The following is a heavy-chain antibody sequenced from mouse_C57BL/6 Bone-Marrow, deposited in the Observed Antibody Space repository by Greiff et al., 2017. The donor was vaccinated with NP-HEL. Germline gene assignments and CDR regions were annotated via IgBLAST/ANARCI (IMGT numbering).Heavy chain of an antibody. J-gene: IGHJ4*01. Sequence: QVQLQQSGPELVKPGASVKISCKASGYAFSSSWMNWVKQRPGKGLEWIGRIYPGDGATNYNGKFKGKATLTADKSSSTAYMQLSSLTSEDSAVYFCARIDGYSPYAMDYWGQGTSGTVSS. V-gene: IGHV1-82*01. CDR3: ARIDGYSPYAMDY. CDR1: GYAFSSSW. D-gene: IGHD2-3*01. CDR2: IYPGDGAT.